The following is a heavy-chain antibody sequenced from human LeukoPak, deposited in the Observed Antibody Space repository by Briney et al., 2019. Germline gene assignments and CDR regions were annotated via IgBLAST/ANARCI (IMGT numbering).Heavy chain of an antibody. J-gene: IGHJ4*02. CDR1: GFTFSSYE. V-gene: IGHV3-48*03. CDR2: ISSSGSTI. D-gene: IGHD5-24*01. CDR3: ARDSYGYNSGVRDY. Sequence: GGSLRLSCAASGFTFSSYEMNWVRQAPGKGLEWVSYISSSGSTIYYAASVKGRFTISRDNAKNSLYLQMNSLGAEDTAVYYCARDSYGYNSGVRDYWGQGTLVTVSS.